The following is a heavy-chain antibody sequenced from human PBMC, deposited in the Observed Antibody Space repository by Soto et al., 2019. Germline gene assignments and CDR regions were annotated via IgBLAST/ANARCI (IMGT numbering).Heavy chain of an antibody. CDR3: ARARTVTSFLFDY. J-gene: IGHJ4*02. Sequence: SETLSLTCTVSGGSISSGGYYWSWIRQHPWKGLEWIGYIYYSGSTYYNPSLKSRVTISVDTSKNQFSLKLSSVTAADTAVYYCARARTVTSFLFDYWGQGTLVTVSS. CDR2: IYYSGST. CDR1: GGSISSGGYY. D-gene: IGHD4-17*01. V-gene: IGHV4-31*03.